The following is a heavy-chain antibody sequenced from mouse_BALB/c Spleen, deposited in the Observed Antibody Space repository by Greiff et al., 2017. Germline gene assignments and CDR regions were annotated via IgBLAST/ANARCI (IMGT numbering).Heavy chain of an antibody. V-gene: IGHV2-2*02. CDR1: GFSLTSYG. CDR3: ARGYDGPYAMDY. CDR2: IWSGGST. D-gene: IGHD2-14*01. Sequence: VKLEESGPGLVQPSQSLSITCTVSGFSLTSYGVHWVRQSPGKGLEWLGVIWSGGSTDYNAAFISRLSISKDNSKSHVFFKMNSLQANDTAIYYCARGYDGPYAMDYWGQGTSVTVSS. J-gene: IGHJ4*01.